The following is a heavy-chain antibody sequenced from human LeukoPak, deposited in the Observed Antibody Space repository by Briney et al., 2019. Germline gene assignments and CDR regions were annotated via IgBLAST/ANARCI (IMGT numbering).Heavy chain of an antibody. CDR2: IIPIFGTA. D-gene: IGHD1-14*01. J-gene: IGHJ4*02. V-gene: IGHV1-69*01. Sequence: GSSVKVSREASGGTFSSYAISWVRQAPGQGLEWMGGIIPIFGTANYAQKFQGRVTITADESTSTAYMELSSLRSEDTAVYYCARVGFGIPDYWGQGTLVTVSS. CDR1: GGTFSSYA. CDR3: ARVGFGIPDY.